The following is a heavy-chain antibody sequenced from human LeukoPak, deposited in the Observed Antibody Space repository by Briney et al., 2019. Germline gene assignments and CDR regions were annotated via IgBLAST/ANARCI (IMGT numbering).Heavy chain of an antibody. J-gene: IGHJ4*02. CDR2: IRYSESS. CDR1: GDSVSSTDYY. CDR3: ATQDSSHY. V-gene: IGHV4-39*02. Sequence: SETLSLTCTVSGDSVSSTDYYWGWIRQPPGRGLEWIASIRYSESSYYNPSLKSRATISVDTSKNHFSLKLRSLTATDTAVYYCATQDSSHYWGQGTLVTVS. D-gene: IGHD3-22*01.